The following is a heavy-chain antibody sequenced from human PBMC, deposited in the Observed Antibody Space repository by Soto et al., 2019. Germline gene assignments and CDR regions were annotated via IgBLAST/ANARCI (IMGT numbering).Heavy chain of an antibody. CDR2: IIPIFGST. D-gene: IGHD3-3*01. Sequence: QVQLVQSGAEVRKPGSSVKVSCKASGGTFSNSAITWVRQAPGQGLEWVGGIIPIFGSTNYAQKFQGRVTITADDSTGTAYMELSSLTSEDTAVYYWARDGDLRSDFWSGPLGGGWFDPWGQGTLVTVSS. J-gene: IGHJ5*02. V-gene: IGHV1-69*12. CDR3: ARDGDLRSDFWSGPLGGGWFDP. CDR1: GGTFSNSA.